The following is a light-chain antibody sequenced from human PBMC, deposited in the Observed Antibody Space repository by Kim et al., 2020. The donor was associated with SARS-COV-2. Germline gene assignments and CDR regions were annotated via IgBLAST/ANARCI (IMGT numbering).Light chain of an antibody. V-gene: IGKV1-5*01. CDR1: QRVSRW. Sequence: STLSASVGDRVTLTCRASQRVSRWLAWYQQKPGKAPKLLIYDGSNLQSGVPSRFSGSGSGTEFTLTISSLQPDDFAIYYCQHRQTFGQGTKMDIK. CDR3: QHRQT. J-gene: IGKJ1*01. CDR2: DGS.